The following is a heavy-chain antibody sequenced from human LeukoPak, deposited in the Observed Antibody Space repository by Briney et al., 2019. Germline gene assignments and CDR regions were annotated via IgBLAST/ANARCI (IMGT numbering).Heavy chain of an antibody. V-gene: IGHV3-7*01. CDR2: IKQDGSEK. CDR1: GFTFSSYW. D-gene: IGHD3-22*01. Sequence: PGGSLRLSCAASGFTFSSYWMSWVRQAPGKGLEWVANIKQDGSEKYYVDSVKGRFTISRDNAKNSLYLQMNSLRAEDTAVYYCARDGVESYYDSSGYYFDYWGQGTLVTVSS. CDR3: ARDGVESYYDSSGYYFDY. J-gene: IGHJ4*02.